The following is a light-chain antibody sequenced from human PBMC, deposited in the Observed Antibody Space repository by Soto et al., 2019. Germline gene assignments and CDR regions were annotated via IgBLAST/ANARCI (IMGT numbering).Light chain of an antibody. CDR1: ESVSIN. V-gene: IGKV3-15*01. Sequence: EIVMTQSPATLSVSSGERATLSCMASESVSINLAWYQQKPGQAPRLLIYAASTRVTGIPARFSGSGSGTEFTLTISSLQSEDSAVYYCQQYNYWPPITFGQGTRLEIK. CDR2: AAS. J-gene: IGKJ5*01. CDR3: QQYNYWPPIT.